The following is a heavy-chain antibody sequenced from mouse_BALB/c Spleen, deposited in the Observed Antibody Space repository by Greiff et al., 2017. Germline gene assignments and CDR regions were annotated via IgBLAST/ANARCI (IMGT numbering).Heavy chain of an antibody. CDR3: ARYDYDRAY. CDR1: GFTFSSFG. Sequence: EVKLMESGGGLVQPGGSRKLSCAASGFTFSSFGMHWVRQAPEKGLEWVAYISSGSSTIYYADTVKGRFTISRDNPKNTLFLQMTSLRSEDTAMYYCARYDYDRAYWGQGTLVTVSA. D-gene: IGHD2-4*01. CDR2: ISSGSSTI. J-gene: IGHJ3*01. V-gene: IGHV5-17*02.